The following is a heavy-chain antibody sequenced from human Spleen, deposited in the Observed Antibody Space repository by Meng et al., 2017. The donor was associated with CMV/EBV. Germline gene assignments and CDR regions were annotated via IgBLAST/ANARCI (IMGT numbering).Heavy chain of an antibody. CDR3: AKVDCSGGSCYPIDY. CDR2: IRYDGSNK. Sequence: GGSLRLSCAASGFRFTNHAMHWVRQAPGKGLEWVAFIRYDGSNKYYADSVKGRSTISRDNSKNTLYLQMNSLRAEDTAVYYCAKVDCSGGSCYPIDYWGQGTLVTVSS. J-gene: IGHJ4*02. D-gene: IGHD2-15*01. CDR1: GFRFTNHA. V-gene: IGHV3-30*02.